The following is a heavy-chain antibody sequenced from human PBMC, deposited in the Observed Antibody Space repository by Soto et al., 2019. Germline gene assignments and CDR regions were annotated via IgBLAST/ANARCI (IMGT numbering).Heavy chain of an antibody. D-gene: IGHD4-4*01. CDR3: AKMTTVTSLINYFDY. CDR2: ARGSGTNT. CDR1: GFTFRSYA. V-gene: IGHV3-23*01. Sequence: EVQLLESGGGLIQPGGSLRLSCAAYGFTFRSYAMSWVRQAPGKGLEWVSVARGSGTNTFYADSVKGRFTMSRDYSKNTLYVQMNSLRAEDTAVYYCAKMTTVTSLINYFDYWGQGALVTVSS. J-gene: IGHJ4*02.